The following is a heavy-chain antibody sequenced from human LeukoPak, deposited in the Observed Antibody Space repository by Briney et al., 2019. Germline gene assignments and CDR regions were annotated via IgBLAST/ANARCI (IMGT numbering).Heavy chain of an antibody. V-gene: IGHV3-23*01. CDR1: GFTFSSYA. D-gene: IGHD3-10*01. Sequence: GGSLRLSCAASGFTFSSYAMSWVRQAPGKGLEWVSGISTSGGSTYYADSVKGRFTISRDNSKNTLYLQMNSLRAEDTAVYYCAKDGGSGSYILYYFDYWGQGTLVTVSS. CDR3: AKDGGSGSYILYYFDY. CDR2: ISTSGGST. J-gene: IGHJ4*02.